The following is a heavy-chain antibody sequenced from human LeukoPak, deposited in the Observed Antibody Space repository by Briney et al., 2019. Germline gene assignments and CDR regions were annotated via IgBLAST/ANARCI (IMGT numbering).Heavy chain of an antibody. J-gene: IGHJ4*02. CDR2: IYYSGST. CDR3: ASWRPGRFDY. V-gene: IGHV4-59*08. D-gene: IGHD3-3*01. CDR1: GGSISSYY. Sequence: PSETLSLTCTVSGGSISSYYWSWIRQPPGKGLEWIGYIYYSGSTNYNPSLKSRVTISVDTSKNQFSLKLSSVTAAGTAVYYCASWRPGRFDYWGQGTLVTVSS.